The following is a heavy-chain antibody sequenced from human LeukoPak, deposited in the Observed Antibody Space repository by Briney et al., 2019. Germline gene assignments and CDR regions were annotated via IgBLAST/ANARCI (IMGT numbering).Heavy chain of an antibody. Sequence: PSQTLSLTCTVSGYSISSGYYWGWIRQPPGKGLEWIGSIYHSGNTYYNPSLKSRVTISVDTSKNQFSLKLSSVTAADTAVYYCARTTEGYCRGGSCYYYYYYMDVWGKGTTVTVSS. CDR2: IYHSGNT. J-gene: IGHJ6*03. CDR3: ARTTEGYCRGGSCYYYYYYMDV. V-gene: IGHV4-38-2*02. CDR1: GYSISSGYY. D-gene: IGHD2-15*01.